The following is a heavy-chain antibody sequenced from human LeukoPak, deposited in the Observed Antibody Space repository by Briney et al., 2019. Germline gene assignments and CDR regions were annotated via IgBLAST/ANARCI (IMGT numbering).Heavy chain of an antibody. Sequence: GGSLRLSYAASGFTFSDYYMSWIRQAPGKGLEWVSYIRSSGSTIYYADSVKGRFTISRDNAKRSLYLQMDSLRAEDTAVYYCASGRCAGDCYLDCWGQGTLVTVSS. V-gene: IGHV3-11*01. CDR3: ASGRCAGDCYLDC. CDR2: IRSSGSTI. D-gene: IGHD2-21*02. CDR1: GFTFSDYY. J-gene: IGHJ4*02.